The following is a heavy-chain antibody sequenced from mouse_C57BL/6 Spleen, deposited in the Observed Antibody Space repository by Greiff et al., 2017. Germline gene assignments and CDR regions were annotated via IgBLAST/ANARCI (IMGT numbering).Heavy chain of an antibody. Sequence: VQLQQPGAELVRPGSSVKLSCKASGYTFTSYWMHWVKQRPIQGLEWIGNIDPSDSETHYNQKFKDKATLTVDKSSSTAYMQLSSLTSEDSAVYDCARGRGYLGQRAWFAYWGQGTLVTVSA. CDR1: GYTFTSYW. D-gene: IGHD3-3*01. V-gene: IGHV1-52*01. CDR2: IDPSDSET. CDR3: ARGRGYLGQRAWFAY. J-gene: IGHJ3*01.